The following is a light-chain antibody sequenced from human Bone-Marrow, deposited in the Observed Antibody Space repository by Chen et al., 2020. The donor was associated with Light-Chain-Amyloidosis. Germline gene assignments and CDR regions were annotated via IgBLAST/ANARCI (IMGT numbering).Light chain of an antibody. V-gene: IGLV3-21*02. CDR1: NIGSTS. Sequence: SYVLTQPSSVSVAPGQTATIACGGNNIGSTSVHWYQQPPGQAPLLVVYDDSARPSGLPARLSGSNSGNTATLTISRVEAGDEADYYCQVWDRSSDRPVFGGGTKLTVL. J-gene: IGLJ3*02. CDR3: QVWDRSSDRPV. CDR2: DDS.